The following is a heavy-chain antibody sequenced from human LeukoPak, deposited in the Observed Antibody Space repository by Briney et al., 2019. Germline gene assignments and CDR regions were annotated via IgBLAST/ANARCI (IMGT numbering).Heavy chain of an antibody. V-gene: IGHV1-46*01. CDR2: INPSGAST. J-gene: IGHJ4*02. CDR1: EYTFTSYY. Sequence: GASVKVSCRASEYTFTSYYMHWVRQAPGQGLEWMGIINPSGASTNYAQKFQGRVTMTRDTSTSTVYMGLSSLRSEDTAVYYCATRNAMDYDFWSGPTDYWGQGTLVTVSS. D-gene: IGHD3-3*01. CDR3: ATRNAMDYDFWSGPTDY.